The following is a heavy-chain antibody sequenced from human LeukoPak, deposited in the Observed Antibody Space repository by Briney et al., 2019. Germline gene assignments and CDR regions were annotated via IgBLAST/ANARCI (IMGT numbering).Heavy chain of an antibody. CDR2: IYSGGST. Sequence: YPGGSLRLSCAASGFTVSSNYMSWVRQAPGKGLEWVSVIYSGGSTYYADSVKGRFTISRDNSKNTLYLQMNSLRAEDTAVYYCVREDYGDYYFDYWGQGTLVTVSS. CDR1: GFTVSSNY. J-gene: IGHJ4*02. V-gene: IGHV3-66*02. D-gene: IGHD4-17*01. CDR3: VREDYGDYYFDY.